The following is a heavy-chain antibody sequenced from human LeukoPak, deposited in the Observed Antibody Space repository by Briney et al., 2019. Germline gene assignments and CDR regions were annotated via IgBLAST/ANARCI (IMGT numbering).Heavy chain of an antibody. Sequence: ASVKLSCTASGFTFTGYYMHWVRQAPGQGLGWVGWINLNSGGTKYAQKFQGRVTIPRATSISTAYMELRRLRSDDTAVYYGAREGGSCDSSGFSAVWFDPWRQGTLVTVSS. D-gene: IGHD3-22*01. V-gene: IGHV1-2*02. J-gene: IGHJ5*02. CDR2: INLNSGGT. CDR3: AREGGSCDSSGFSAVWFDP. CDR1: GFTFTGYY.